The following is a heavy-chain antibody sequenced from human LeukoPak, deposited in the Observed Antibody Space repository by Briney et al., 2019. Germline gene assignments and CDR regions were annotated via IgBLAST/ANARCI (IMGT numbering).Heavy chain of an antibody. Sequence: SETLSLTCTVSGGSISSSSYYWGWIRQPPGKGLEWIGSIYYSGSTYYNPSLKSRVTISVDRSKNQFSLKLSSVTAADTAVYYCARVLRDYDSSGYYPDAFDIWGQGTMVTVSS. V-gene: IGHV4-39*07. CDR2: IYYSGST. D-gene: IGHD3-22*01. J-gene: IGHJ3*02. CDR1: GGSISSSSYY. CDR3: ARVLRDYDSSGYYPDAFDI.